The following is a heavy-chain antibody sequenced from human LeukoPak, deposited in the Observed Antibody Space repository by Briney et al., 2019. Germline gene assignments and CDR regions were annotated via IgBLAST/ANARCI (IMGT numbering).Heavy chain of an antibody. V-gene: IGHV1-69*13. Sequence: GASVKVSCKASGGTFSSYAVSRVRQAPGQGLEWMGGIIPIFGTANYAQKFQGRVTITADESTSTAYMELSSLRSEDTAVYYCASGSRSSGWHRYYFDYSGQGTLVTVSS. D-gene: IGHD6-19*01. CDR3: ASGSRSSGWHRYYFDY. J-gene: IGHJ4*02. CDR1: GGTFSSYA. CDR2: IIPIFGTA.